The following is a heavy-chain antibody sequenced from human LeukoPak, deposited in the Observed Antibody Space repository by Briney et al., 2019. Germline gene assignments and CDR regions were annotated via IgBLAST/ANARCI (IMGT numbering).Heavy chain of an antibody. D-gene: IGHD3-10*01. J-gene: IGHJ4*02. CDR3: ARVYASGTYPIDY. Sequence: SETLSLTCTVSGGSVSTGSYYWSWIRLPPGKGLEWIGYIYFSGSTNYNPSLKSRATISVDTSKNQFSLKLYSVTVADTAVYFCARVYASGTYPIDYWGQGTRVTVSS. CDR1: GGSVSTGSYY. V-gene: IGHV4-61*01. CDR2: IYFSGST.